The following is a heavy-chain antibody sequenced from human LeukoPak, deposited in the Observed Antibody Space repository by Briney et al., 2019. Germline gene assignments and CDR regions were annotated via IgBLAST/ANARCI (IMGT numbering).Heavy chain of an antibody. D-gene: IGHD3-10*01. CDR1: GYSISSGYY. J-gene: IGHJ2*01. Sequence: SETLSLTCTVSGYSISSGYYWGWIRQPPGKGLEWIGSIYHSGSTYYNPSLKSRVTISVDTSKNQFSLKLSSVTAADTAVYFCARVYYGRSYDYWYFDLWGRGTLVTVSS. V-gene: IGHV4-38-2*02. CDR2: IYHSGST. CDR3: ARVYYGRSYDYWYFDL.